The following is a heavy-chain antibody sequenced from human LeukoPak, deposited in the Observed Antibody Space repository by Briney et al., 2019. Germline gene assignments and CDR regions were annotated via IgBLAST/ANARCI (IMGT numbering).Heavy chain of an antibody. J-gene: IGHJ4*02. CDR1: GFMFSDSY. CDR2: ISRTGSDI. V-gene: IGHV3-11*04. Sequence: PGGSLRLSCAASGFMFSDSYMNWIRQAPGKGLEWVSYISRTGSDINYADSVKGRFTISRDNAKNLLFLQMNSLRAEDTAVYYCARDPVFVAGTGFDYWGQGTLVTVSS. D-gene: IGHD1-1*01. CDR3: ARDPVFVAGTGFDY.